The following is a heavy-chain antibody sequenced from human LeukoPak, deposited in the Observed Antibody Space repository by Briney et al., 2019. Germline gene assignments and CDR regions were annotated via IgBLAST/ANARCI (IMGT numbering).Heavy chain of an antibody. D-gene: IGHD5-18*01. CDR3: SASKQLWLRGLFDY. J-gene: IGHJ4*02. CDR2: VYYSGST. V-gene: IGHV4-59*01. Sequence: PSETLSLTCSVSGDSISTYYWSWIRQPPGKALEWIGYVYYSGSTDYNPSLKSRVTISVDTSKKQFSLNLNSVPAADTAVYYCSASKQLWLRGLFDYWGQGTLVTVSS. CDR1: GDSISTYY.